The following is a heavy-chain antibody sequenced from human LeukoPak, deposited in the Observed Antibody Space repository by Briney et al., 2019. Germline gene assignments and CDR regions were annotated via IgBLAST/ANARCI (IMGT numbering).Heavy chain of an antibody. CDR2: INPNTGGA. V-gene: IGHV1-2*02. Sequence: ASVKVSCKASEYTFTDYYVHWVRQAPGQGLEWMGWINPNTGGANYAQKFQGRVTMTRDTSISTGYLDLSGLRSVDTAVYYCARAKANWGSGDYWGQGTLVTVSS. CDR3: ARAKANWGSGDY. D-gene: IGHD7-27*01. CDR1: EYTFTDYY. J-gene: IGHJ4*02.